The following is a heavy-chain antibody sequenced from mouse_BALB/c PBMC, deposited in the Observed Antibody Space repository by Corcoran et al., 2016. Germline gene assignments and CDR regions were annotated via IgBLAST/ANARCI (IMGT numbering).Heavy chain of an antibody. V-gene: IGHV3-6*02. CDR1: GYSITSGYY. J-gene: IGHJ3*01. D-gene: IGHD3-1*01. CDR3: ASGLH. CDR2: IRYDGSN. Sequence: DVQRHESGPGLVKPPQSLSLTCSVTGYSITSGYYWNWIRQIPGNKLEWMGYIRYDGSNNYNPSLKNRNSITRDTSKNQFFLKLNSVTTEDTATYYCASGLHWGQGTLVTVSA.